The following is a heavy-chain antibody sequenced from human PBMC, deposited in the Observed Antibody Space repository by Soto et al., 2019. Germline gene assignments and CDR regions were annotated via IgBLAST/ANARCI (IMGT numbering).Heavy chain of an antibody. J-gene: IGHJ3*02. CDR3: ARDRPIPAAKAPRAFDI. D-gene: IGHD2-2*01. Sequence: ASVKVSCKASGYTFTSYYMHWVRQAPGQGLEWMGIINPSGGSTSYAQKFQGRVTMTRDTSTSTVYMELSSLRSEDTAVYYCARDRPIPAAKAPRAFDIWGQGTMVTVS. CDR2: INPSGGST. CDR1: GYTFTSYY. V-gene: IGHV1-46*01.